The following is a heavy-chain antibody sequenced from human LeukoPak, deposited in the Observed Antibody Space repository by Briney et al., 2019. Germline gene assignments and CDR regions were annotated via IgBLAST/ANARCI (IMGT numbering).Heavy chain of an antibody. CDR2: IIPIFGTA. V-gene: IGHV1-69*06. Sequence: ASVKVSCKASGGTFSSYAISWVRQAPGQGLEWMGGIIPIFGTANYAQKFQGRVTITADKSTSTAYMELSSLRSEDTAVYYCARAPSGFGGVIVNRWGAFDIWGQGTMVTVSS. CDR3: ARAPSGFGGVIVNRWGAFDI. J-gene: IGHJ3*02. D-gene: IGHD3-16*02. CDR1: GGTFSSYA.